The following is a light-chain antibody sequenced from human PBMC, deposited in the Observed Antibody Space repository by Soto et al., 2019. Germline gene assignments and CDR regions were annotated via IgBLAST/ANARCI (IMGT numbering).Light chain of an antibody. CDR3: VLYMGGGVV. CDR1: SGSVSTSYY. Sequence: QTVVTQEPSFSVSPGGTVTLTCGLSSGSVSTSYYPSWYQQTPGQAPRTLIYTTNTRSSGVPDRFSGSILGNKAALTITGAQADDESDYYCVLYMGGGVVFGGGTKLTVL. CDR2: TTN. J-gene: IGLJ2*01. V-gene: IGLV8-61*01.